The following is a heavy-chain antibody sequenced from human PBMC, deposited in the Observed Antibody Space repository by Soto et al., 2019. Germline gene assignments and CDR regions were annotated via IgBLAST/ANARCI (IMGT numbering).Heavy chain of an antibody. CDR1: GASISSADYY. J-gene: IGHJ5*02. V-gene: IGHV4-30-4*01. Sequence: QVQLQESGPGLVKPSQTLSLTCTVSGASISSADYYWTWIRQPPGKGLEWIGYIYYSGSPYYNPTLKSRVTISGDTSKTQFSLKLSSVTAADTAVYYCAGMLVVRGWLAPWGQGTLVTVSP. CDR2: IYYSGSP. D-gene: IGHD3-22*01. CDR3: AGMLVVRGWLAP.